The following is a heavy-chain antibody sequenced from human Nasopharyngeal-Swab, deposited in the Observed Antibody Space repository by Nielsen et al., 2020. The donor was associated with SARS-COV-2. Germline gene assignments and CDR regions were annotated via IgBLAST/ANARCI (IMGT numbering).Heavy chain of an antibody. V-gene: IGHV3-13*01. CDR1: GFTFSSYD. D-gene: IGHD6-13*01. Sequence: GESLKISCAASGFTFSSYDMHWVRQATGKGLEWVSAIGTAGDTYYPGSVKGRFTISRENAKNSLYLQMNSLRAGDTAVYYCARGLLGSSWYVYWGQGTRVTVSP. CDR2: IGTAGDT. CDR3: ARGLLGSSWYVY. J-gene: IGHJ3*01.